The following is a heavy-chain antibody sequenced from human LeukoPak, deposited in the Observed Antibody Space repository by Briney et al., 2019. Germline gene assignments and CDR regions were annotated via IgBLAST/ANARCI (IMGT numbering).Heavy chain of an antibody. CDR2: ISGSGGST. V-gene: IGHV3-23*01. CDR3: AKTGASGYYSDY. J-gene: IGHJ4*02. Sequence: GGSLRPSCAASGFTFSSYAMSWVRQAPGKGLEWVSAISGSGGSTYYADSVKGRFTISRDNSKNTLYLQMNSLRAEDTAVYYCAKTGASGYYSDYWGQGTLVTVSS. D-gene: IGHD3-22*01. CDR1: GFTFSSYA.